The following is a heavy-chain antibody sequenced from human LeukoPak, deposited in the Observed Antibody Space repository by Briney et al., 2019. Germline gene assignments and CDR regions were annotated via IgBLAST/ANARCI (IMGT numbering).Heavy chain of an antibody. Sequence: GGSLRLSCAASGFTFSSYGMHWVRQAPGKGLEWVAVIWYDGSNKYYADSVKGRFTISRDNSKNTLYLQMNSLRAEATAVYYCAREVWRSYPPLYYFDYWGQGTLVTVSS. CDR3: AREVWRSYPPLYYFDY. CDR1: GFTFSSYG. V-gene: IGHV3-33*01. CDR2: IWYDGSNK. J-gene: IGHJ4*02.